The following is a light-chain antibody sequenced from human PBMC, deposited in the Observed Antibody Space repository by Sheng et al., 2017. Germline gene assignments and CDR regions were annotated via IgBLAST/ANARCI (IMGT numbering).Light chain of an antibody. Sequence: EIVLTQSPGTLSLSPGERATLSCRASQSLSSNYLAWYQQKPGQAPRLLIYGASSRATGIPDRFSGSGSETDFTLTISRLEPEDFAVYYCQQYGSSPYSFGQGTKLEIK. CDR1: QSLSSNY. V-gene: IGKV3-20*01. J-gene: IGKJ2*03. CDR3: QQYGSSPYS. CDR2: GAS.